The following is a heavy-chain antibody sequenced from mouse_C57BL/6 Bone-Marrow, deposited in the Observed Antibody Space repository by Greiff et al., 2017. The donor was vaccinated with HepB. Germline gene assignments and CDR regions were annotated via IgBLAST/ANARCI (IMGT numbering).Heavy chain of an antibody. J-gene: IGHJ4*01. CDR1: GFTFTDYY. CDR2: IRNKANGYTT. Sequence: EVKLVESGGGLVQPGGSLSLSCAASGFTFTDYYMSWVRQPPGKALEWLGFIRNKANGYTTEYSASVKGRFTISRDNSQSILYLQINALRAEDSATYYRSRYDHGVFYAMDYWGQGTSVTVSS. CDR3: SRYDHGVFYAMDY. V-gene: IGHV7-3*01.